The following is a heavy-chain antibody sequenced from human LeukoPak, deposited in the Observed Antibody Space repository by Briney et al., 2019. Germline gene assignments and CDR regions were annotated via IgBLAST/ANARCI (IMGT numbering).Heavy chain of an antibody. J-gene: IGHJ4*02. CDR1: GFTLSSYA. V-gene: IGHV3-30-3*01. D-gene: IGHD3-9*01. CDR3: ASYYDILTGYYNTY. CDR2: ISYDGSNK. Sequence: GGSLRLSCAASGFTLSSYAMHWVRQAPGKGLEWVAVISYDGSNKYYADSVKGRFTISRDNSKNTLYLQMNSLRAEDTAVYYCASYYDILTGYYNTYWGQGTLVTVSS.